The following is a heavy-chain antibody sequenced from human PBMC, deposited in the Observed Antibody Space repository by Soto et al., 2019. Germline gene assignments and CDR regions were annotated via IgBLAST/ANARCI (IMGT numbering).Heavy chain of an antibody. CDR3: ARDTDRRQLGGDYYYALDV. CDR1: GYTFDTFA. J-gene: IGHJ6*02. D-gene: IGHD5-18*01. V-gene: IGHV1-69*12. Sequence: VQLVQSGAEVLKPGSSVKLSCKASGYTFDTFAIGWVRQAPGRGLEWMGGIIPLCRSPDYAQKFQGRVMITADLSTCTVYIQLRSLRSEDTAVYYCARDTDRRQLGGDYYYALDVWSEGDTVTVSS. CDR2: IIPLCRSP.